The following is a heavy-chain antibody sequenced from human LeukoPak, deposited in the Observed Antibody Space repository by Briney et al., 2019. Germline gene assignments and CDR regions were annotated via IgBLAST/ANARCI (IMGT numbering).Heavy chain of an antibody. J-gene: IGHJ4*02. CDR3: AKVNSVGATLGGHFEC. CDR2: ISWNSVNI. D-gene: IGHD1-26*01. V-gene: IGHV3-9*01. Sequence: PGGSLRLSCAASGFTFDDYAMHWVRQGPGKGLEWVTGISWNSVNIGYADSVKGRFTISGDNAKNSLYLQMNSLRAEDTALYYCAKVNSVGATLGGHFECWGQGILVTVSS. CDR1: GFTFDDYA.